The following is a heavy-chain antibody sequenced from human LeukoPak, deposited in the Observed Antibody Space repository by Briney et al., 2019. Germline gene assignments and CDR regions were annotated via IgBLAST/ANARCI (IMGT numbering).Heavy chain of an antibody. CDR1: GFTFSSFV. D-gene: IGHD1-1*01. V-gene: IGHV3-23*01. Sequence: PGGSLRLSCAASGFTFSSFVMTWVRQAPGKGLEWVSGISASGTSTHYTDSVKGRFTISRDNSVNILYLQMNSLRAEDTALYYCAKGTWDRLPPQNAFDIWGQGTMVTVSS. CDR3: AKGTWDRLPPQNAFDI. CDR2: ISASGTST. J-gene: IGHJ3*02.